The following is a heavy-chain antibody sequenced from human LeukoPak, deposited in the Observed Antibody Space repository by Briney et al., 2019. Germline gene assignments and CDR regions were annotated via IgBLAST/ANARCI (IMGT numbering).Heavy chain of an antibody. CDR3: ARVQESQIDYYFDY. D-gene: IGHD3-9*01. V-gene: IGHV1-2*02. CDR1: GYTFTGYY. J-gene: IGHJ4*02. CDR2: INPNSGGT. Sequence: ASVKVSCKASGYTFTGYYMHWVRQAPGQGLEWMGWINPNSGGTNYAQKFQGRVTMTRDTSISTAYMELSRLRSDDTAVYYCARVQESQIDYYFDYWGQGTLVTVSS.